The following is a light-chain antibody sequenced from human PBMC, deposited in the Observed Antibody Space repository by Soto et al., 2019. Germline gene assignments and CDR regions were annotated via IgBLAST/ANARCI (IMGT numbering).Light chain of an antibody. J-gene: IGLJ1*01. CDR1: SSDGGGYNY. Sequence: QSALTQPASVSGSPGQSITISCTGTSSDGGGYNYVSWYQQHPGKAPKLMIYDVSNRPSGVSNRFSGSKSGNTASLTISGLQAEDEADYYCSSYTSSSPYVFGTGTKLTVL. CDR3: SSYTSSSPYV. V-gene: IGLV2-14*01. CDR2: DVS.